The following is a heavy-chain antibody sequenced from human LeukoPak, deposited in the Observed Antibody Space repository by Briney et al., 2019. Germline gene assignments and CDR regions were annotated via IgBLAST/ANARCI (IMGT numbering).Heavy chain of an antibody. J-gene: IGHJ4*02. CDR3: ARGQAWWDSGYDGDEFDY. V-gene: IGHV1-2*02. CDR2: IHPSSGCT. D-gene: IGHD5-12*01. Sequence: ASFKDSCKASGDSFTGYYMHWVRQAPGQGLEWIGWIHPSSGCTNYLQEFQGRVTMTGDTSISTAYMELSRLRSDDTAVYYCARGQAWWDSGYDGDEFDYWGQGTLVTVSS. CDR1: GDSFTGYY.